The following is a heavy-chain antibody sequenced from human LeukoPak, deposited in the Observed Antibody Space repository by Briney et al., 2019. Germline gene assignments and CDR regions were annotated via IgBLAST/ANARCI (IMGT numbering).Heavy chain of an antibody. V-gene: IGHV4-34*01. CDR2: INHSGST. CDR1: GGSFSGYY. CDR3: ASNYYDSPMGY. J-gene: IGHJ4*02. D-gene: IGHD3-22*01. Sequence: SETLSLTCAVYGGSFSGYYWSWIRQPPGKGLEWIGEINHSGSTNYNPSLKSRVTISVDTPKNQFSLKLSSVTAADTAVYYCASNYYDSPMGYWGQGTLVTVSS.